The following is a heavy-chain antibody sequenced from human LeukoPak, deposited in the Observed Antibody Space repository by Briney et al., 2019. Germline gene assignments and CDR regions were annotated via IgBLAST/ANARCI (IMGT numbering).Heavy chain of an antibody. J-gene: IGHJ4*02. CDR2: LYHSATT. Sequence: SETLSLTCTVSGASTNSGGYYWSWIRQPPGRGLEWIGHLYHSATTYYNPSLQRRVTISIDRSKNQFSLKLSSVTPADTAVYYCARTSGLDSGGYLSDWGQGTLVTVSS. CDR3: ARTSGLDSGGYLSD. V-gene: IGHV4-30-2*01. D-gene: IGHD3-22*01. CDR1: GASTNSGGYY.